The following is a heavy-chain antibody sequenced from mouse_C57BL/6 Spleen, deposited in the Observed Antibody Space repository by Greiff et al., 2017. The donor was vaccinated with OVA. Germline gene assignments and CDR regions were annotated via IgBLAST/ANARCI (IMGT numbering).Heavy chain of an antibody. CDR3: ARPPLLRSVFDV. V-gene: IGHV5-9*01. Sequence: EVMLVESGGGLVKPGGSLKLSCAASGFTFSSYTMSWVRQTPEKRLEWVATISGGGGNTYYPDSVKGRFTISRDNAKNTLYLQMSSLRSEDTALYYCARPPLLRSVFDVWGTGTTVTVSS. CDR1: GFTFSSYT. J-gene: IGHJ1*03. CDR2: ISGGGGNT. D-gene: IGHD1-1*01.